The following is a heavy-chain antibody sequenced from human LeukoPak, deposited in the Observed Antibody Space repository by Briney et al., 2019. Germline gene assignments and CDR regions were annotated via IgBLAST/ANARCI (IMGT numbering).Heavy chain of an antibody. J-gene: IGHJ4*02. D-gene: IGHD1-26*01. Sequence: SGTLSLTCAVSGGSITTTNWWSWVRQPPGKGLEWIGEVHLNGATNYNPSLESRFSMSIDKSNNHLSLEVTSVTAADTAMYYCTRESGAFSPFGFWGQGTLVTISS. CDR3: TRESGAFSPFGF. CDR2: VHLNGAT. V-gene: IGHV4-4*02. CDR1: GGSITTTNW.